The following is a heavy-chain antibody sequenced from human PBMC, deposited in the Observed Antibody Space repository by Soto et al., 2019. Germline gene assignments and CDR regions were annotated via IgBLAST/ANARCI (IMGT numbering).Heavy chain of an antibody. CDR2: IVVISNTA. V-gene: IGHV1-69*06. J-gene: IGHJ4*02. Sequence: SWVRQAPGHGPEWMGGIVVISNTAEYSQRFQDRVTITADTSTNTLYMELGSLTVEDTAVYYCARAIKRWEVNYYFDFWGQGTLVTVSS. D-gene: IGHD1-26*01. CDR3: ARAIKRWEVNYYFDF.